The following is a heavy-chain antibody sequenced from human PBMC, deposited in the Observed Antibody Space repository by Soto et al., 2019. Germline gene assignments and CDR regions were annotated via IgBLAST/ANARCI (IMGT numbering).Heavy chain of an antibody. J-gene: IGHJ4*02. CDR3: ATKRSCHFEN. Sequence: QVQLVESGGGVVQPGRSLRLSCAASGFTFSDYDMHWVRQAPGKGLEWVAVLSYDGSTNHYADSLKGRFTISRDNSKSTLFLQMNGLRAEDTAVYSCATKRSCHFENWGQGTLVTVSS. CDR2: LSYDGSTN. V-gene: IGHV3-30*03. CDR1: GFTFSDYD. D-gene: IGHD2-15*01.